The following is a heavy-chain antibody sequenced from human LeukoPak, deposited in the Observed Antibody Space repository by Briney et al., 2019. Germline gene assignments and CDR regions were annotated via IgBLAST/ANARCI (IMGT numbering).Heavy chain of an antibody. V-gene: IGHV1-69*13. CDR3: ASTPGITGTSAPRFGMDV. CDR2: IIPIFGTA. J-gene: IGHJ6*02. D-gene: IGHD1-20*01. Sequence: SVKVSCKASGGTFSSYAISWVRQAPGQGLEWMGGIIPIFGTANYAQKFQGRVTITADESTSTAYMELSSLRSDDTAVYYCASTPGITGTSAPRFGMDVWGQGTTVTVSS. CDR1: GGTFSSYA.